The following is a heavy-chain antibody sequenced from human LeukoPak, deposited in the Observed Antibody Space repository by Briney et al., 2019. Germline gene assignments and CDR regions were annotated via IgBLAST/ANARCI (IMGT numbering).Heavy chain of an antibody. CDR2: ITGSGGNT. V-gene: IGHV3-23*01. J-gene: IGHJ4*02. CDR1: GFIFSSYS. CDR3: ARALGAYAAF. D-gene: IGHD5-12*01. Sequence: GGSLRLSCAASGFIFSSYSMSWVRQAPGKGLEWVSVITGSGGNTYYADSVKGRFTISKDNSKNTVYLQTNSLRAEDTAVYYCARALGAYAAFWGQGTLVTVS.